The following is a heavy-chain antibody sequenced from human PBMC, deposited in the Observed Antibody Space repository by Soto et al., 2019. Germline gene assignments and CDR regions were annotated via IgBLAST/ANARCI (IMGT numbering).Heavy chain of an antibody. D-gene: IGHD6-13*01. J-gene: IGHJ6*02. V-gene: IGHV4-59*01. CDR3: ARLQQLVQGYYYYYAMDV. Sequence: SDTLSLTCTVSGGSLSSYYWSWIRQPPGKGLEWIGYIYYSGSTNYNPSLKSRVTISADTSKNQFSLRLTSVTAADTGVYYCARLQQLVQGYYYYYAMDVWGPGTTVTV. CDR1: GGSLSSYY. CDR2: IYYSGST.